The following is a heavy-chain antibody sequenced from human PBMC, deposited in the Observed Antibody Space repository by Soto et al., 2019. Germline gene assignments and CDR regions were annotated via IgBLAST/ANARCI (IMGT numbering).Heavy chain of an antibody. V-gene: IGHV3-74*01. Sequence: GGSLRLSCAASGFTFSTYWMHWVRQAPGKGLVWVSRINGDGSDTVYADSVKGRFTISRDNSKNTLYLQMNSLRAEDTAVYYCARAPYYDSSGYPPTAEYFQHWGQGTLVTVSS. CDR3: ARAPYYDSSGYPPTAEYFQH. CDR1: GFTFSTYW. D-gene: IGHD3-22*01. CDR2: INGDGSDT. J-gene: IGHJ1*01.